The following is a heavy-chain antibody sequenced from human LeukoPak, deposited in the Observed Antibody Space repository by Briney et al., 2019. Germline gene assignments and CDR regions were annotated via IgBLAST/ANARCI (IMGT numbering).Heavy chain of an antibody. D-gene: IGHD5-12*01. Sequence: GGSLGLSCAASGFTFSRFWMSWVRQAPGKGLEWVANIKQDGSEKYYVDSVKGRFTISRDNAKNSLYLQMNSLGAEDTAVFYCARDGTYTDYDPDFDIWGQGTLVTVSS. J-gene: IGHJ4*02. CDR1: GFTFSRFW. V-gene: IGHV3-7*04. CDR3: ARDGTYTDYDPDFDI. CDR2: IKQDGSEK.